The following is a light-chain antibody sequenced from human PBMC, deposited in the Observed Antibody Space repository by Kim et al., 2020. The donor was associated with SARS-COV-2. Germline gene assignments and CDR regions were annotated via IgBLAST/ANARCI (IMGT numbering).Light chain of an antibody. CDR1: QGISSY. CDR3: QQLNSYPRFT. Sequence: SVGDRVTITGRASQGISSYLAWYQQKPGKAPKLLIYAASTLQSGVPSRFSGSGSGTEFTLTISSLQPEDFATNYCQQLNSYPRFTFGPGTKVDIK. J-gene: IGKJ3*01. V-gene: IGKV1-9*01. CDR2: AAS.